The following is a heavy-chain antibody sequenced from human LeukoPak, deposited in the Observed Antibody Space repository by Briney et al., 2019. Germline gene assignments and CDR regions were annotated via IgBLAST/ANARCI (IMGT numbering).Heavy chain of an antibody. CDR2: ISGSVGTT. D-gene: IGHD6-19*01. CDR3: AKDRGSSGWYGYFDY. V-gene: IGHV3-23*01. Sequence: GGSLRLSCVGSGFTFSTQAMSWVRQAPGKGLEWVSAISGSVGTTYYADSVKGRFTISRDNSKNTLYLQMNSLRAEDTAVYYCAKDRGSSGWYGYFDYWGQGTLVTVSS. J-gene: IGHJ4*02. CDR1: GFTFSTQA.